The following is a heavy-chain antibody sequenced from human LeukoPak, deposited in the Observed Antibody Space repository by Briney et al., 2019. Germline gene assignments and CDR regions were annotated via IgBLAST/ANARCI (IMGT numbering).Heavy chain of an antibody. CDR2: ISGSGGST. CDR3: AKGSSGWAFDALDI. CDR1: GFTFTNYA. J-gene: IGHJ3*02. D-gene: IGHD6-19*01. V-gene: IGHV3-23*01. Sequence: PGGSLRLSCAASGFTFTNYAMNWVRQAPGKGLEWVSGISGSGGSTYYADSVKGRFTISRDNSKNTVYVQMNTLRAEDTAVYYCAKGSSGWAFDALDIWGQGTKVTVSS.